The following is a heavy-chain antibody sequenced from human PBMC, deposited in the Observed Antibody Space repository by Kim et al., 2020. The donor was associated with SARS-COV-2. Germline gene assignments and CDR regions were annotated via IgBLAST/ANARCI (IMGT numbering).Heavy chain of an antibody. CDR3: TTDYRRGVDY. D-gene: IGHD3-10*01. CDR2: TT. V-gene: IGHV3-15*01. Sequence: TTDYAAPVKGRFTISRDDSKNTLYLQMNSLKTEDTAVYYCTTDYRRGVDYWGQGTLVTVSS. J-gene: IGHJ4*02.